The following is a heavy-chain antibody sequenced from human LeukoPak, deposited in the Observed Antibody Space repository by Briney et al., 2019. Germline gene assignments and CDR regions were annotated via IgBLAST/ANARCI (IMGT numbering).Heavy chain of an antibody. D-gene: IGHD3-10*01. J-gene: IGHJ6*02. CDR1: GYTFTGYY. CDR3: ARGKGDLGRFGEGMDV. Sequence: VASVKVSCKASGYTFTGYYMHWVRQAPGQGLEWMGWINPNSGGTNYAQKFQGRVTMTRDTSISTAYMELSRLRSDDTAVYYCARGKGDLGRFGEGMDVWGQGTTVTVSS. CDR2: INPNSGGT. V-gene: IGHV1-2*02.